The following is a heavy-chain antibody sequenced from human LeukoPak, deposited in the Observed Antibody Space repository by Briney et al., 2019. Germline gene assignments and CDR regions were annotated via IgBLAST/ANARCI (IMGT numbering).Heavy chain of an antibody. CDR2: ISYDGNNK. CDR1: GFTFSNYA. CDR3: ARDHGRGSTDYFDY. Sequence: PGGSLRLSCAASGFTFSNYAIHWVRQAPGKGLEWVAVISYDGNNKYYTDSVKGRFTISRDNAKNSLYLQMNSLGVDDTAVYYCARDHGRGSTDYFDYWGQGTLVTVSS. V-gene: IGHV3-30*04. D-gene: IGHD3-10*01. J-gene: IGHJ4*02.